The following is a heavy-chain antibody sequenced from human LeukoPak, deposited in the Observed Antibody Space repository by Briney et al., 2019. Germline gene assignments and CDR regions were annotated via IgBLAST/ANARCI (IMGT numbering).Heavy chain of an antibody. V-gene: IGHV4-39*01. CDR2: IYYSGST. CDR1: GGSISSSSCY. D-gene: IGHD5-18*01. Sequence: SETLSLTCTVSGGSISSSSCYWGWIRQPPGKGLEWIGSIYYSGSTYYNPSLKSRVTISVDTSKNQFSLKLSSVTAADTAVYYCASNYEERYGYLEFIFDYWGQGTLVTVSS. CDR3: ASNYEERYGYLEFIFDY. J-gene: IGHJ4*02.